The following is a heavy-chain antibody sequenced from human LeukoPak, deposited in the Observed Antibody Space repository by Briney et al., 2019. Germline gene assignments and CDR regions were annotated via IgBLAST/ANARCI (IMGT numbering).Heavy chain of an antibody. CDR2: ISGSGGGT. V-gene: IGHV3-23*01. CDR1: GITLSNYG. CDR3: AKRGVVIRVILVGFHKEAYYFDS. D-gene: IGHD3-22*01. J-gene: IGHJ4*02. Sequence: GGSLRLSCAVSGITLSNYGMTWVRQAPGKGLEWVAGISGSGGGTHYADSVKGRFTISRDNPKNTLHLQINSLRAEDTAVYFCAKRGVVIRVILVGFHKEAYYFDSWGQGALVTVSS.